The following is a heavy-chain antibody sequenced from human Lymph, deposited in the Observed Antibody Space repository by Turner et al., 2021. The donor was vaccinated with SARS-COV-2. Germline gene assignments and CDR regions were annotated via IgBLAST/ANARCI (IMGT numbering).Heavy chain of an antibody. Sequence: EVQLVESGGGLVKPGGSLRLSCAASGFTFSSYSMNRVRQAPGKGLEWVSSISSRSSYIYNADSVKGRFTISRENAKNSLYLQMNSLRAEDTAVYYCARDYYDFWSGYNSYYYGMDVWGQGTTVTVSS. CDR3: ARDYYDFWSGYNSYYYGMDV. CDR1: GFTFSSYS. CDR2: ISSRSSYI. J-gene: IGHJ6*02. D-gene: IGHD3-3*01. V-gene: IGHV3-21*01.